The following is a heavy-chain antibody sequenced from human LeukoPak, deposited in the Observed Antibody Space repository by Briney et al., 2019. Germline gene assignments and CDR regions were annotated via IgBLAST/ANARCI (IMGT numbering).Heavy chain of an antibody. CDR2: ISSSGSTI. CDR3: ARTSVLLWFGETSYYYYYMDV. V-gene: IGHV3-11*04. D-gene: IGHD3-10*01. CDR1: GFTFSDYY. J-gene: IGHJ6*03. Sequence: GGSLRLSRAASGFTFSDYYMSWIRQAPGKGLEWVSYISSSGSTIYYADSVKGRFTISRDNAKNSLYLQMNSLRAEDTAVYYCARTSVLLWFGETSYYYYYMDVWGKGTTVTISS.